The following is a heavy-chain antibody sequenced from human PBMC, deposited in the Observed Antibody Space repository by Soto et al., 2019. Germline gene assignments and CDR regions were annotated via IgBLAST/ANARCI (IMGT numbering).Heavy chain of an antibody. CDR3: ASLGSRNHNDH. J-gene: IGHJ4*02. V-gene: IGHV3-48*01. CDR2: ISSSSSSI. Sequence: PGGSLRLCCAASGITFSSYSMNWVRQAPGKGLEWVSYISSSSSSIYYADPVKGRFTISRDNAKNSLYLQMNSLRVEDTAVYYCASLGSRNHNDHWGQGILVTVSS. CDR1: GITFSSYS. D-gene: IGHD3-10*01.